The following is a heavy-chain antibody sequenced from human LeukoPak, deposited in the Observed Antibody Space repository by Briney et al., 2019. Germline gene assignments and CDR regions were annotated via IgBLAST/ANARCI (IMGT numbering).Heavy chain of an antibody. Sequence: SETLSLTCTVSGYSISSSYYWGWIRQPPGKGLEWIGSIYHSGSTYYNPSLKSRVTISVDTSKNQFSLKLSSVTAADTAVYYCARDLSYYYGSGSYKVWGQGTLVTVSS. J-gene: IGHJ4*02. D-gene: IGHD3-10*01. CDR3: ARDLSYYYGSGSYKV. CDR2: IYHSGST. CDR1: GYSISSSYY. V-gene: IGHV4-38-2*02.